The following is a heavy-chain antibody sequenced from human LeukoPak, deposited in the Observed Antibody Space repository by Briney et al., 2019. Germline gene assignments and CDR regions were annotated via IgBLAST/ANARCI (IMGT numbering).Heavy chain of an antibody. CDR1: GFTLSRYW. V-gene: IGHV3-74*01. CDR2: INGDGSTT. J-gene: IGHJ1*01. Sequence: GGSLRLSCAASGFTLSRYWMRWGRHAPGKGRVWVSRINGDGSTTSYADSVKGGFTISRDNPNNTLYLQMNSLRAEHTAVYYCATGNYYDSRGYYTFGHWGQGTLVTVSS. D-gene: IGHD3-22*01. CDR3: ATGNYYDSRGYYTFGH.